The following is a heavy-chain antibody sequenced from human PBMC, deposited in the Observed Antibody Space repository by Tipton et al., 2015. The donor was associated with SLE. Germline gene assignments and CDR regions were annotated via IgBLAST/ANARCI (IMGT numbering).Heavy chain of an antibody. Sequence: QVQLVQSGAEVKKPGASVKVSCKAPGYTFNSYYMHWVRQAPGHGLEWMGIINPNGGGTSYAQKFQGRVTMTRDTSTTTVYMELTSLRSEDTAVYYCARDRDSYGTPRGMDVWGQGTTVTVSS. V-gene: IGHV1-46*02. CDR2: INPNGGGT. CDR1: GYTFNSYY. D-gene: IGHD5-18*01. CDR3: ARDRDSYGTPRGMDV. J-gene: IGHJ6*02.